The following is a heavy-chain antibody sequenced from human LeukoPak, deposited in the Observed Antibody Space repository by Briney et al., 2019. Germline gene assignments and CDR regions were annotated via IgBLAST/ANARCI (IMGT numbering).Heavy chain of an antibody. D-gene: IGHD3-10*01. V-gene: IGHV3-23*01. J-gene: IGHJ4*02. CDR2: ISGSGGST. CDR3: AKMSRDSGSFYNPGDD. Sequence: GGSLRLSCAASGFTFSSYAMNWVRQAPGKGLEWVSGISGSGGSTYYADSVKGRFIISRDNSKNTLYLQMNSLRAEDTAVYYCAKMSRDSGSFYNPGDDWGQGTLVTVSS. CDR1: GFTFSSYA.